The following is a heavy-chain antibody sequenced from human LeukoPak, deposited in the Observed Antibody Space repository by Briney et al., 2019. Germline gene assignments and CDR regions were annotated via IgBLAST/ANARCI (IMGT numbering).Heavy chain of an antibody. CDR3: SRGQSSGSYYFDY. V-gene: IGHV3-23*01. Sequence: GGSLRLSCAASGFTFSNYAMSWVRQAPGKWLEWVSGIGSSGGTTYYSDSVKGRFTISRDNSKNTLYLEMNSLRAEDTAVYYCSRGQSSGSYYFDYWGQGTLVTVSS. J-gene: IGHJ4*02. D-gene: IGHD3-22*01. CDR2: IGSSGGTT. CDR1: GFTFSNYA.